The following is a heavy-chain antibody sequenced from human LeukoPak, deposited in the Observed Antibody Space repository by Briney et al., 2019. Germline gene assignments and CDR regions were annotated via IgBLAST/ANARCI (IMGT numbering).Heavy chain of an antibody. Sequence: GGSLRLSCAASGFTFSSYWMSWVRRAPGKGLEWVANIKQDGSEKYYVDSVKGRFTISRDNAKNSLYLQMNSLRAEDTAVYYCARAGGTYYGIAFDIWGQGTMVTVSS. CDR1: GFTFSSYW. CDR3: ARAGGTYYGIAFDI. V-gene: IGHV3-7*01. J-gene: IGHJ3*02. CDR2: IKQDGSEK. D-gene: IGHD1-26*01.